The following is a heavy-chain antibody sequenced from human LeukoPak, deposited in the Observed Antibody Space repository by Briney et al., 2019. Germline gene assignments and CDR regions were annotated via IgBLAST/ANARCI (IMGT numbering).Heavy chain of an antibody. Sequence: TGGSLRLSCAASGFTFSSYAMSWVRQAPGKGLEWVSAISGSGGSTYYADSVKGRFTISRDNSKNTLYLQMNSLRAEDTAVYYCARGNTGIGGIAAAVFDYWGQGTLVTVSS. D-gene: IGHD6-13*01. V-gene: IGHV3-23*01. CDR2: ISGSGGST. CDR3: ARGNTGIGGIAAAVFDY. J-gene: IGHJ4*02. CDR1: GFTFSSYA.